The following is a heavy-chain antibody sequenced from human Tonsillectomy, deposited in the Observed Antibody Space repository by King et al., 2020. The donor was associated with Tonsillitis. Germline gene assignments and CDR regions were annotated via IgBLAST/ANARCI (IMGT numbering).Heavy chain of an antibody. CDR1: GGSISSSDHY. CDR2: MYYSGTI. V-gene: IGHV4-39*01. CDR3: ARSGRGGFDL. J-gene: IGHJ4*02. D-gene: IGHD3-16*01. Sequence: QLQESGPGVVKPSETLSLTCTVSGGSISSSDHYWAWIRQPPGKGLEWIGYMYYSGTIFYNPSLKSRITISGGTSENQVSLKLSSVTAADTAVYFCARSGRGGFDLWGQGALGTVSS.